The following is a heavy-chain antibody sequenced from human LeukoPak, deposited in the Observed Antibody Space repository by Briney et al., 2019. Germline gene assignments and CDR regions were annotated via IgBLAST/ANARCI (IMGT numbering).Heavy chain of an antibody. CDR1: GFTFSSYW. J-gene: IGHJ4*02. CDR2: INSDGSST. D-gene: IGHD3-22*01. CDR3: ARGDRYYYDSSGYYHDH. Sequence: GGSLRLSCAASGFTFSSYWMHWVRQAPGKGLVWVSRINSDGSSTSYADSVKGRFTISRDNAKNTLYLQMNSLRAEDTAVYYCARGDRYYYDSSGYYHDHWGQGTLVTVSS. V-gene: IGHV3-74*01.